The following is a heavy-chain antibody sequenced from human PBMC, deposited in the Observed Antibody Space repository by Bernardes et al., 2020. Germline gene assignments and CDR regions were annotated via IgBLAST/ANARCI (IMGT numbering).Heavy chain of an antibody. V-gene: IGHV3-23*01. CDR3: AKVFGQQLPVYYFDY. CDR1: GFTFSSYA. Sequence: GGSLRLSCAASGFTFSSYAMSWVRQAPGKGLEWVSAISGSGGSTYYADSVKGRFTISGDNSKNTLYLQMNSLRAEDTAVYYCAKVFGQQLPVYYFDYWGQGTLVTVSS. D-gene: IGHD6-13*01. J-gene: IGHJ4*02. CDR2: ISGSGGST.